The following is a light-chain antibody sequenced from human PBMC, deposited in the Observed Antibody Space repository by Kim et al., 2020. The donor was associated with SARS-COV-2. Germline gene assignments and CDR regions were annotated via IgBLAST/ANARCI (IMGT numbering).Light chain of an antibody. CDR1: QSISSR. J-gene: IGKJ1*01. Sequence: DIQMTQSPSTLSASVGDRVTITCRASQSISSRLAWYQQKPGKAPKLLIYRTSSLESGVPSRFTGSGSGTEFTLTISSLQPDDFATYYCQHYNSYSWTVGQGTKVEIK. CDR2: RTS. V-gene: IGKV1-5*03. CDR3: QHYNSYSWT.